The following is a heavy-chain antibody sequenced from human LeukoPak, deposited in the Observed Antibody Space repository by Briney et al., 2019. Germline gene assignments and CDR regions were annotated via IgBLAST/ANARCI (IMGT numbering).Heavy chain of an antibody. CDR3: ARDRSYDSSGYYEFDY. V-gene: IGHV3-23*01. CDR1: GFTFSSYA. D-gene: IGHD3-22*01. J-gene: IGHJ4*02. CDR2: ISGSGGST. Sequence: GGALRLSCAASGFTFSSYAMSWVRQAPGKGLEWVPAISGSGGSTYYADSVKGRFTISRDNSKNTLYLQMNSLRAEDTAVYYCARDRSYDSSGYYEFDYWGQGTLVTVSS.